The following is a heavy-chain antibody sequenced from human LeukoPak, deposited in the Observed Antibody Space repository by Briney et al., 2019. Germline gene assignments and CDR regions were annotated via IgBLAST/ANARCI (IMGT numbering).Heavy chain of an antibody. CDR3: ARHYYDSRPHFDF. J-gene: IGHJ4*02. D-gene: IGHD3-22*01. V-gene: IGHV3-23*01. CDR2: ISGSGSST. CDR1: GFTFSSFV. Sequence: GGSLRLSCAASGFTFSSFVMTWVRQAPGKGLEWVSAISGSGSSTYYADSVKGRFTISRDNSKNTLYLQVNSLRAEDTALYYCARHYYDSRPHFDFWGQGTLVTVS.